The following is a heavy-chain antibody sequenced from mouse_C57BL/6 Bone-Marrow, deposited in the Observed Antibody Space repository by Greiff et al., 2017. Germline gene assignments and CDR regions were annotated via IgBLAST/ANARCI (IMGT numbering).Heavy chain of an antibody. J-gene: IGHJ3*01. CDR3: AREDGYGGFAY. CDR1: GYTFTDYY. D-gene: IGHD2-2*01. V-gene: IGHV1-26*01. Sequence: VQLQQSGPELVKPGASVKISCKASGYTFTDYYMNWVKQSHGKSLEWIGDINPNNGGTSYNQKFKGKATLTVDKSSSTAYMELRSLTSEDSAVYYCAREDGYGGFAYWGQGTLVTVSA. CDR2: INPNNGGT.